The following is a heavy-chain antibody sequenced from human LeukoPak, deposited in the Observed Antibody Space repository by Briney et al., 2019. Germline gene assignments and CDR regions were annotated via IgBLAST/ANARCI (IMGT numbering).Heavy chain of an antibody. CDR3: ARDYGDYAYYYYYYMDV. V-gene: IGHV4-4*07. Sequence: SETLSLTCTVSGGSISSYYWSWIRQPAGKGLEWIGRIYTSGSTNYNPSLKSRVTMSVDTSKNQFSLKLSSVTAADTPVYYCARDYGDYAYYYYYYMDVWGKGTTVTVSS. CDR1: GGSISSYY. CDR2: IYTSGST. D-gene: IGHD4-17*01. J-gene: IGHJ6*03.